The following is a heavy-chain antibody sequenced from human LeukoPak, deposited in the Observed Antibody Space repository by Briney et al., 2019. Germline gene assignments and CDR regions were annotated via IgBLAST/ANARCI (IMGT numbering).Heavy chain of an antibody. J-gene: IGHJ6*03. CDR1: LFTLSSYG. Sequence: PRGTLILAFSVPLFTLSSYGIGSGPRTPGKGLGRVSAIRGNGGGGSTYYADSVKGRSTISRDNSKNTPYLQMHNLRAEHTAVYYCARVNHTPHRWLQFGGFRYYCYYYMYVWGKGTTVTVSS. CDR3: ARVNHTPHRWLQFGGFRYYCYYYMYV. V-gene: IGHV3-23*01. D-gene: IGHD5-24*01. CDR2: IRGNGGGGST.